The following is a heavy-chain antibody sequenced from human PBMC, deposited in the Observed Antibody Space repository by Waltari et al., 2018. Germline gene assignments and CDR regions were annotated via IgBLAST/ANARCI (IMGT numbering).Heavy chain of an antibody. D-gene: IGHD2-15*01. V-gene: IGHV4-34*02. CDR1: GGSFSGYY. J-gene: IGHJ6*02. Sequence: QVQLQQWGAGQLQPSETLSLTCAVYGGSFSGYYWGWIRQPPGKGLEWIGEINHNGKRNHNPALRSRVTMLVDTSRSKFSLKVNSVTAADTAVYYCVRLEDCSGPGGNCYSGDSFALDVWGQGTTVTVSS. CDR2: INHNGKR. CDR3: VRLEDCSGPGGNCYSGDSFALDV.